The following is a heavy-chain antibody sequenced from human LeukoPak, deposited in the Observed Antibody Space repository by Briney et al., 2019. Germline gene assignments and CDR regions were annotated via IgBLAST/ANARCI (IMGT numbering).Heavy chain of an antibody. CDR2: IIPIFGTA. Sequence: GASVKVSCKTSGYTFTNYDINWVRQTTGQGLEWMGGIIPIFGTANYAQKFQGRVTITADESTSTAYMELSSLRSEDTAVYYCARLDRITGTTALDYWGQGTLVTVSS. J-gene: IGHJ4*02. CDR1: GYTFTNYD. CDR3: ARLDRITGTTALDY. V-gene: IGHV1-69*13. D-gene: IGHD1-20*01.